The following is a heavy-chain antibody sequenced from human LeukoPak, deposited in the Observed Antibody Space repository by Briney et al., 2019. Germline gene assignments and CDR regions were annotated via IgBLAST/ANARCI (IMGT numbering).Heavy chain of an antibody. J-gene: IGHJ4*01. Sequence: PVGSLRLSCAASGFTFSTFGMNWVRQAPDKGLEWVAFIQENVSIQYYADSVKGRFTISRDNSKNTLYLQMNSLRGDDTAVYYCAKDQGVVGSYDYWGRGTGVSVSS. CDR2: IQENVSIQ. CDR1: GFTFSTFG. D-gene: IGHD2-21*01. V-gene: IGHV3-30*02. CDR3: AKDQGVVGSYDY.